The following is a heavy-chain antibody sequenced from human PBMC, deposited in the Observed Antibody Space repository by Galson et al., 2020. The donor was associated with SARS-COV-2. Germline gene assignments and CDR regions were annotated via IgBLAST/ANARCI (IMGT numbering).Heavy chain of an antibody. J-gene: IGHJ6*02. CDR3: ARDKGEGVLLWVGELLDV. V-gene: IGHV1-18*01. D-gene: IGHD3-10*01. Sequence: ASVKVSCKASGYNFTSYGISWVRQAPGQGLEWMGWLSAYNGNTNYAQKLQGRVTMTTDTSTSTAYMDVRSLRSDDTAGYYCARDKGEGVLLWVGELLDVCGQGTTVTGSS. CDR2: LSAYNGNT. CDR1: GYNFTSYG.